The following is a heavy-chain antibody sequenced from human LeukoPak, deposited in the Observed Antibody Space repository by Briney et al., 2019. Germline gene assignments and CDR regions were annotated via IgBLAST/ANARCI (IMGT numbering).Heavy chain of an antibody. CDR1: GGSISSGGYY. V-gene: IGHV4-31*03. CDR2: IYYSGST. CDR3: ARQEEMATMFDY. D-gene: IGHD5-12*01. J-gene: IGHJ4*02. Sequence: SQTLSLTCTVSGGSISSGGYYWSWIRQHPGKGLEWIGYIYYSGSTYYNPSLKSRVTISVDTSKNQFSLKLSSVTAADTAVYYCARQEEMATMFDYWGQGTLVTVSS.